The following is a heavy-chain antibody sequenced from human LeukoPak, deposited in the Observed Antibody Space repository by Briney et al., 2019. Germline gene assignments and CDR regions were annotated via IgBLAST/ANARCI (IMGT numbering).Heavy chain of an antibody. CDR1: GGSFSGYY. V-gene: IGHV4-34*01. J-gene: IGHJ5*02. D-gene: IGHD2-2*02. CDR3: ARARRGYCSSTSCYTGWFDP. Sequence: SETLSLTCAVYGGSFSGYYWSWIRQPPGKGLEWIGEIPHSGSTNYNPSLKSRVTISVDTSKNQFSLKLSSVTAADTAVYYCARARRGYCSSTSCYTGWFDPWGQGTLVTVSS. CDR2: IPHSGST.